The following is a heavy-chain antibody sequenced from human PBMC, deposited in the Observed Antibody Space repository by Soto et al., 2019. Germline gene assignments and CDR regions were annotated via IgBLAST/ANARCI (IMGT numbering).Heavy chain of an antibody. J-gene: IGHJ4*02. CDR1: GGSISSYY. D-gene: IGHD6-19*01. Sequence: SETLSLTCTVSGGSISSYYWSWIRQPPGKGLEWIGYIYYSGSTNYNPSLKSRVTISVDTSKNQFSLKLSSVTAADTAVYYCARSDSSAVAGFDYWGQGTLVTVSS. CDR3: ARSDSSAVAGFDY. V-gene: IGHV4-59*01. CDR2: IYYSGST.